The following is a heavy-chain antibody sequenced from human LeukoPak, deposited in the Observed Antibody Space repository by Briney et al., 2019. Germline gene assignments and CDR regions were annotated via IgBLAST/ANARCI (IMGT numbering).Heavy chain of an antibody. V-gene: IGHV3-21*04. CDR2: ISSSSSYI. Sequence: GGSLRLSCAASGFTSSSYSMNWVRQAPGKGLEWVSSISSSSSYIYYADSVKGRFTISRDNAKNSLYLQMNSLRAEDTAVYYCAKPVTSDAFDIWGQGTMVTVSS. CDR1: GFTSSSYS. J-gene: IGHJ3*02. D-gene: IGHD1-14*01. CDR3: AKPVTSDAFDI.